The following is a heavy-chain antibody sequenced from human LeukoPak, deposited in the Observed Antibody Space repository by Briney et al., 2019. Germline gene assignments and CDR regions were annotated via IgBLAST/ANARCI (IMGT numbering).Heavy chain of an antibody. J-gene: IGHJ4*02. V-gene: IGHV3-21*01. CDR2: FGTRSTSI. D-gene: IGHD3-22*01. Sequence: SGGSLRLSCAASGFVVSSNYMSWVRQAPGKGLEWVSSFGTRSTSIYHAGSVKGRFAISRDNAKNSLYLQMNSLRAEDTALYYCAREVSEGFDFWGQGTLVTVSS. CDR3: AREVSEGFDF. CDR1: GFVVSSNY.